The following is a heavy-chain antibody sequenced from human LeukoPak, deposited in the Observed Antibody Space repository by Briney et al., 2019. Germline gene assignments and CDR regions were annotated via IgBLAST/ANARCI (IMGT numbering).Heavy chain of an antibody. Sequence: SETLSLTCAVYIDSFTNYYWNWIRQTPGKGLEWIGEVNDSGGTNINPSLKSRVTISLDTSKKQFSLKLSSVTAADTAMYYCARRRGYYDSDNFYGLDIDYWGQGTLVTVSS. CDR3: ARRRGYYDSDNFYGLDIDY. CDR1: IDSFTNYY. D-gene: IGHD3-10*01. CDR2: VNDSGGT. V-gene: IGHV4-34*01. J-gene: IGHJ4*02.